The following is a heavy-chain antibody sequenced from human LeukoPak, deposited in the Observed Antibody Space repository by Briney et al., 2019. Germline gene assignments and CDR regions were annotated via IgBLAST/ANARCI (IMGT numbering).Heavy chain of an antibody. CDR2: IKRKAYGGTT. J-gene: IGHJ4*02. Sequence: GGSLRLSCTASGFTFGDYDMIWFRQAPGKGREWVGVIKRKAYGGTTEYAASVKGRFSISRDDSKSIAYLQMNSLKTEDTAVYYCTRDPYMDEEDGYWGQGTLVTVSS. V-gene: IGHV3-49*03. D-gene: IGHD1-1*01. CDR3: TRDPYMDEEDGY. CDR1: GFTFGDYD.